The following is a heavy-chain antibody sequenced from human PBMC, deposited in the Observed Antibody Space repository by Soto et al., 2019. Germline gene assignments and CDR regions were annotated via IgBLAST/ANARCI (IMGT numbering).Heavy chain of an antibody. Sequence: QVQLQESGPGLVKPSQTLSLTCTVSGGSISSGGYYWSWIRQHPGKGLEWIGYIYYSGSTYYNPSLKSRVTISVDTSKNQFSLKLSSVTAADTAVYYCARDQRKMVRGSLGAFDIWGQGTMVTVSS. CDR1: GGSISSGGYY. CDR2: IYYSGST. D-gene: IGHD3-10*01. V-gene: IGHV4-31*03. CDR3: ARDQRKMVRGSLGAFDI. J-gene: IGHJ3*02.